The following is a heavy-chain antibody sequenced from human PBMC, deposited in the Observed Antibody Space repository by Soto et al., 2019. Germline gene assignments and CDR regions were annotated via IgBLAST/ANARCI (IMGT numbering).Heavy chain of an antibody. CDR1: GFTFSSYG. D-gene: IGHD1-26*01. CDR2: ISYDGSNK. J-gene: IGHJ4*02. Sequence: QVQLVESGGGVVQPGRSLRLSCADSGFTFSSYGMHWVRQAPGKGLEWVAVISYDGSNKYYADSVKGRFTISRDNSKNTLYLQMNCLRAEDTAVYYCAKPSNSGSYYSYFDYWGQGTLVTVSS. V-gene: IGHV3-30*18. CDR3: AKPSNSGSYYSYFDY.